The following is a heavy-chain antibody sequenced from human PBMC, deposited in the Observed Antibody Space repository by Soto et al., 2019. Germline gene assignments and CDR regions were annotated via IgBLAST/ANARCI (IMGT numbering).Heavy chain of an antibody. D-gene: IGHD2-2*01. CDR3: SRYCSSSSCSGWAY. CDR2: ITASGEKL. J-gene: IGHJ4*02. Sequence: GGSLRLSCAASGFTLSSYAMTWVRQAPGKGLEWVSGITASGEKLYYADSVKGRFTVSRDNSKNTLYLQMHSLRADDTAVYYCSRYCSSSSCSGWAYWGQGTLVTVSS. V-gene: IGHV3-23*01. CDR1: GFTLSSYA.